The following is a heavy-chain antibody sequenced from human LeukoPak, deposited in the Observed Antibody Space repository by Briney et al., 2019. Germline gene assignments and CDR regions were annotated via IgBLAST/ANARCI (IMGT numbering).Heavy chain of an antibody. Sequence: GESLRISCKGSGYTFTNYWIGWVRQMPGKGLEWMGRIEPSDSYTNYSPSFRGHVTISADKSISTAYLQWSTLQASDTAIYYCARRGMGYSGYDGYWYFDLWGRGTLVTVSS. CDR1: GYTFTNYW. CDR3: ARRGMGYSGYDGYWYFDL. V-gene: IGHV5-10-1*01. D-gene: IGHD5-12*01. CDR2: IEPSDSYT. J-gene: IGHJ2*01.